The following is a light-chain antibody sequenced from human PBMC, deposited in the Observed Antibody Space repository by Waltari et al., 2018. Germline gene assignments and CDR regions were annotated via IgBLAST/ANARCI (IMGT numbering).Light chain of an antibody. V-gene: IGLV1-47*01. Sequence: QSVLTQPPSASGTPGQRVTISCSGSSSDIGSTYVYWYQQLPGTAPKLLIYRSSQLPSGVPYRCSGSRSGTSASLAISGLRSEDEADYHCAAWDDSLSGPVFGGGTKLTVL. CDR2: RSS. CDR3: AAWDDSLSGPV. J-gene: IGLJ3*02. CDR1: SSDIGSTY.